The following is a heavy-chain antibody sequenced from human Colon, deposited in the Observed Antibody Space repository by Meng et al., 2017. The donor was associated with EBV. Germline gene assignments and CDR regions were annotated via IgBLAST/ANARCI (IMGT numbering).Heavy chain of an antibody. CDR2: IYHYGGT. V-gene: IGHV4-4*02. D-gene: IGHD5-18*01. J-gene: IGHJ4*02. CDR3: ARWAFIDSYGFDH. Sequence: QLEVSGPGLVKPSGTLSLPFAVAGGSITERNSWSWVRQPPGKGLEWIGEIYHYGGTNYNPSLKSRVTISVDKSKNQISLKLTSVTAADTAVYYCARWAFIDSYGFDHWGQGTLVTVSS. CDR1: GGSITERNS.